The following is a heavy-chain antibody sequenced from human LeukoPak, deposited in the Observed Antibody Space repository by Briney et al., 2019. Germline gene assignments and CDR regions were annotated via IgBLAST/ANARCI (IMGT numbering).Heavy chain of an antibody. Sequence: PSETLSLTCAVYGGSFSGYYWSWIRLPPGKGLEWIGEINHSGSTNYNPSLKSRVTISVDTSTNQFSLKLSSVTAADTAVYYCARDRGAVPGKSRQSITASHWYFDLWGRGTLVTVSS. CDR1: GGSFSGYY. V-gene: IGHV4-34*01. CDR3: ARDRGAVPGKSRQSITASHWYFDL. CDR2: INHSGST. D-gene: IGHD6-19*01. J-gene: IGHJ2*01.